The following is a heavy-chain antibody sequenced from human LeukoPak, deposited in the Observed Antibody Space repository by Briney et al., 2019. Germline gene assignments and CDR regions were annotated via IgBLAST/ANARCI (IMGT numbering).Heavy chain of an antibody. CDR1: GGSFSGYY. D-gene: IGHD6-19*01. V-gene: IGHV4-34*01. CDR3: ARGSGIAVPFDY. CDR2: INHSGST. Sequence: SETLSLTCAVYGGSFSGYYWSWIRQPPGKGLEWVGEINHSGSTNYNPSLKSRVTISVDTSKNQFSLKLSSVTAADTAVYYCARGSGIAVPFDYWGQGTLVTVSS. J-gene: IGHJ4*02.